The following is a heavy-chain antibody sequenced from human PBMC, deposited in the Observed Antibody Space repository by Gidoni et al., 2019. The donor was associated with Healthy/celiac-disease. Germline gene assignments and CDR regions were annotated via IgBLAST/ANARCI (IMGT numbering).Heavy chain of an antibody. CDR3: ARVYALYYFDY. J-gene: IGHJ4*02. D-gene: IGHD2-2*01. Sequence: QLQLQESGPGLVKPSETLSLTCTVSGGSISSSSYYWGWIRQPPGKGLEWIGSIYYSGSTYYNPSLKSRVTISVDTSKNQFSLKLSSVTAADTAVYYCARVYALYYFDYWGQGTLVTVSS. CDR1: GGSISSSSYY. CDR2: IYYSGST. V-gene: IGHV4-39*01.